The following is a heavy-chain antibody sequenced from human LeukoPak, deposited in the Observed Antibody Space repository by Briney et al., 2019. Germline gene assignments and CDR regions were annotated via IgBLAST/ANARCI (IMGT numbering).Heavy chain of an antibody. V-gene: IGHV3-23*01. CDR1: GFTFGSYV. J-gene: IGHJ4*02. CDR3: AEGSGPSWPYYFDY. CDR2: ITGGSDST. Sequence: PGASLRLSCAASGFTFGSYVMSWVRQAPGKGLEWVSAITGGSDSTYNADSVKGRFTISRDNSKNTLYLQMNTLRAEDTAVYYCAEGSGPSWPYYFDYWGQGTLVTVSS. D-gene: IGHD6-19*01.